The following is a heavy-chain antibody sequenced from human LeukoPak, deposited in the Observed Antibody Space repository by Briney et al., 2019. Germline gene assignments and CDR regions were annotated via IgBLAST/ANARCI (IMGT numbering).Heavy chain of an antibody. CDR3: ARWGWQQSEFEY. CDR2: ISSGGSTI. D-gene: IGHD5-24*01. CDR1: GFTFTDYY. J-gene: IGHJ4*02. Sequence: GGSLRLSCAASGFTFTDYYVTWIRQAPGRGLEWVSYISSGGSTIYYADSVKGRFTISRDNAKNSLFLQMNSLRAEDTATYYCARWGWQQSEFEYWGQGTLVTVSS. V-gene: IGHV3-11*04.